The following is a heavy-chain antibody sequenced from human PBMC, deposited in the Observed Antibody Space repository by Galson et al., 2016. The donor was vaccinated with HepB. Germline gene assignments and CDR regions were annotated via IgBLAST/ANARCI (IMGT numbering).Heavy chain of an antibody. CDR2: INRDGSVT. V-gene: IGHV3-7*01. Sequence: SLRLSCAASGFTFNIFAMHRVRQAPGKGLEWVANINRDGSVTHYVDSVEGRFTISRDNAKNSLFLQMNSLRVEDTAVYYCARDRTTGDSSAWYDALDVYWGQGTLVSVSS. J-gene: IGHJ4*02. CDR3: ARDRTTGDSSAWYDALDVY. D-gene: IGHD6-19*01. CDR1: GFTFNIFA.